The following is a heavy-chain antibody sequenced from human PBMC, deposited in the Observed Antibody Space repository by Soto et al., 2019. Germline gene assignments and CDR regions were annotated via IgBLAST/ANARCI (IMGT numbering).Heavy chain of an antibody. CDR3: ARDIAAAGGWFDP. CDR1: GFTFSSYS. V-gene: IGHV3-21*01. Sequence: SCAASGFTFSSYSMNWVRQAPGKGLEWVSSISSSSSYIYYADSVKGRFTISRDNAKNSLYLQMNSLRAEDTAVYYCARDIAAAGGWFDPWGQGTLVTVSS. D-gene: IGHD6-13*01. CDR2: ISSSSSYI. J-gene: IGHJ5*02.